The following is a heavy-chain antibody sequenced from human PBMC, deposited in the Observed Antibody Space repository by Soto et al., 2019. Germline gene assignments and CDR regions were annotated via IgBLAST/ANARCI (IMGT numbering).Heavy chain of an antibody. CDR2: IYYSGST. CDR3: AISRTTVTTRWFDP. CDR1: GGSISSYY. Sequence: SETLSLTCTVSGGSISSYYWSWIRQPPGKGLEWIGYIYYSGSTNYNPSLKSRVTISVDTSKNQFSLKLSSVTAADTAVYYCAISRTTVTTRWFDPWGQGTLVTVSS. J-gene: IGHJ5*02. V-gene: IGHV4-59*01. D-gene: IGHD4-17*01.